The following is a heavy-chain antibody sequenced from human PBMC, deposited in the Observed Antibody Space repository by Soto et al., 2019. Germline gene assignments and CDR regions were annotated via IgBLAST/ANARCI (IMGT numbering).Heavy chain of an antibody. V-gene: IGHV5-51*01. J-gene: IGHJ4*02. CDR1: GYSFTSYW. CDR3: AGSAPSRSFLFDS. Sequence: PGESLKISCKGSGYSFTSYWIGWVRQMPGKGLEWMGIIYPSDSDTRYSPSFQGQVTISADQSISTAYLQWSSLKASDTAMYYCAGSAPSRSFLFDSCGQGTLVTVSS. D-gene: IGHD6-19*01. CDR2: IYPSDSDT.